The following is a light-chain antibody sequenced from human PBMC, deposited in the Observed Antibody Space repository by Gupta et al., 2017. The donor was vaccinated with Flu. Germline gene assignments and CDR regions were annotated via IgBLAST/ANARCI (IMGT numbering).Light chain of an antibody. CDR2: GAS. Sequence: VLTQSPGTLSLSPGETATLSCRASQSASSNSLAWYQQKPGQARRLLIGGASSGATGMPDRMSDSGSGAGMTSTSSRLGPESFAEDGCQQYGKVPFTCGPGTKVEIK. CDR3: QQYGKVPFT. J-gene: IGKJ3*01. V-gene: IGKV3-20*01. CDR1: QSASSNS.